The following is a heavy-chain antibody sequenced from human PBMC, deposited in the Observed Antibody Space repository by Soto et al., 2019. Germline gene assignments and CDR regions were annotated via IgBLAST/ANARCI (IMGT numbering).Heavy chain of an antibody. CDR1: GYTFTSYG. Sequence: ASVKVSCKASGYTFTSYGISWVRQAPGQGLEWMGWISAYNGNTNYAQKLQGRVTMTTDTSTSTAYMELRSLRSDDTAVYYCARLGSGYSYGYPMGYYYGMDVWGQGTTVTVS. CDR3: ARLGSGYSYGYPMGYYYGMDV. D-gene: IGHD5-18*01. J-gene: IGHJ6*02. CDR2: ISAYNGNT. V-gene: IGHV1-18*01.